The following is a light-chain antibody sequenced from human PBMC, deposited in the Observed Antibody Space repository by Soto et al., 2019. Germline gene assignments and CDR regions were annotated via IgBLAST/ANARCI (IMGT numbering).Light chain of an antibody. J-gene: IGLJ1*01. CDR1: SRDVGGYNY. CDR2: DVS. V-gene: IGLV2-14*03. Sequence: QSALTQPASVSGSPGQSITITCTGTSRDVGGYNYVSWYQQHPGKAPKVLISDVSNRPSGMSNRFSGSKSGNTASLTISGLQAEDEADYYCSSYTSIDTWVFGTGTKLTVL. CDR3: SSYTSIDTWV.